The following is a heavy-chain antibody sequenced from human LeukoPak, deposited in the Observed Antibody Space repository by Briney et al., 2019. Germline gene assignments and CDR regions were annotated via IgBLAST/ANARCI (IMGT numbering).Heavy chain of an antibody. V-gene: IGHV3-33*01. Sequence: GGSLRLSCAASGFTFSSYGMHWVRQAPGKGLEWVAVIWYDGSSKYYADSVKGRFTISRDNSKNTLYLQMNSLRAEDTAVYYCARGDYDILTGYYTPPPFYYYYYGMDVWGKGTTVTVSS. CDR3: ARGDYDILTGYYTPPPFYYYYYGMDV. CDR2: IWYDGSSK. CDR1: GFTFSSYG. D-gene: IGHD3-9*01. J-gene: IGHJ6*04.